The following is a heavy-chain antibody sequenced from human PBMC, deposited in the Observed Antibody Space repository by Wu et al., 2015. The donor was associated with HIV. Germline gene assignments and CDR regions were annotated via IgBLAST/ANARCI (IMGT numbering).Heavy chain of an antibody. J-gene: IGHJ6*03. CDR1: GGTFSSYA. CDR2: IIPIFGTA. D-gene: IGHD6-19*01. CDR3: ARGPDVGAVAGIRYMDV. V-gene: IGHV1-69*13. Sequence: QVQLVQSGAEVKKPGSSVKVSCKASGGTFSSYAISWVRQAPGQGLEWMGRIIPIFGTANYAQKFQGRVTITADESTSTAYMELRSLRSEDTAVYYCARGPDVGAVAGIRYMDVWGKGTTVTVSS.